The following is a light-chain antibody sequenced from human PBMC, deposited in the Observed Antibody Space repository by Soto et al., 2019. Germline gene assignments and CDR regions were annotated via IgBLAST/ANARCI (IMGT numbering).Light chain of an antibody. CDR2: EGT. Sequence: QSVLTQPASVSGSPGQSITISCTGTSSDVGSYNLVSWYQHHPGKAPKFMIYEGTKRPSGVSSRFSGSKSGNTASLTISGLQAEDEASYYCCSYAGGSTYVFGTGTKVTVL. CDR3: CSYAGGSTYV. J-gene: IGLJ1*01. V-gene: IGLV2-23*01. CDR1: SSDVGSYNL.